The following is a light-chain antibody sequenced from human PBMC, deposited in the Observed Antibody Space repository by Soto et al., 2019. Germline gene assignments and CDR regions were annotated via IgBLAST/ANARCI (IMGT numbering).Light chain of an antibody. Sequence: EIVLTQSPGTLSLSSGERATLSCRASQSVRSNYLAWYQQKPGQAPRLLIYGASSRATGIPDRFGGSGSGTDFNLTISRLEPEDFAVYYCQQYASSPLTFGGGTKVAIK. J-gene: IGKJ4*01. CDR2: GAS. CDR3: QQYASSPLT. V-gene: IGKV3-20*01. CDR1: QSVRSNY.